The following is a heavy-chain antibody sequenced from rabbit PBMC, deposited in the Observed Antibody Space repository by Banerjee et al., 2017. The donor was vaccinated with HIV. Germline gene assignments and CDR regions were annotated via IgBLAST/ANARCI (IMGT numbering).Heavy chain of an antibody. J-gene: IGHJ4*01. D-gene: IGHD3-1*01. CDR1: GFSFSDRDV. V-gene: IGHV1S45*01. Sequence: QEQLVESGGGLVKPQGSLTLTCKASGFSFSDRDVMCWVRQAPGKGLQWIACINTYTGKAVYATWATGRFTVSRASSTTVTLPMASLTAADTATYFCARDLASVVGWNFSLWGPGTLVTVS. CDR2: INTYTGKA. CDR3: ARDLASVVGWNFSL.